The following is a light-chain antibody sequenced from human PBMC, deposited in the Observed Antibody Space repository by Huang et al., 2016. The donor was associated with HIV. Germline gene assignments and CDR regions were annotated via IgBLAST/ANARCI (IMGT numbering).Light chain of an antibody. V-gene: IGKV4-1*01. CDR1: QSVLSSSNNKNY. J-gene: IGKJ3*01. CDR3: QQYYTTPPT. CDR2: WAS. Sequence: DIVMTQSPDSLAVSLGERATINCKSSQSVLSSSNNKNYLAWYQQKPGQPPKLLIYWASTRESGVPDRGSGSGSGTDFTLTISSLQAEDVAVYYCQQYYTTPPTFGPGTKVDIK.